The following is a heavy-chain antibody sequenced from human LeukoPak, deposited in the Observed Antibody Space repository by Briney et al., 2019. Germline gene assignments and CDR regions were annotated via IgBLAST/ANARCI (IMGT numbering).Heavy chain of an antibody. V-gene: IGHV4-59*08. D-gene: IGHD3-3*01. J-gene: IGHJ6*03. CDR3: ASLPYYDFWSGYYPLGNYYYYMDV. CDR2: IYYSGST. CDR1: GGSISSYF. Sequence: PSETLSLTCTVSGGSISSYFWSWIRQPPRKGLEWIGYIYYSGSTHYNPSLKSRVTISVDTSKNQFSLKLRSVTAADTAVYYCASLPYYDFWSGYYPLGNYYYYMDVWGKGTTVTVSS.